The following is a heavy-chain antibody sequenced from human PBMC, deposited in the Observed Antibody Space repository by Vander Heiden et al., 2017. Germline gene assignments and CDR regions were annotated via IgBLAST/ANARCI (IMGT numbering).Heavy chain of an antibody. CDR2: VDPEDGET. Sequence: EVQLVQSGAEVKKPGATVKISCKVSGYTFTDYYMHWVQQAPGKGLEWMGLVDPEDGETIYAEKFQGRVTITADTSTDTAYMELSRMRSEETAVYYCATFPRGYCSGGSCPSHDFDYWGQGTMVTVSP. CDR1: GYTFTDYY. J-gene: IGHJ4*02. CDR3: ATFPRGYCSGGSCPSHDFDY. D-gene: IGHD2-15*01. V-gene: IGHV1-69-2*01.